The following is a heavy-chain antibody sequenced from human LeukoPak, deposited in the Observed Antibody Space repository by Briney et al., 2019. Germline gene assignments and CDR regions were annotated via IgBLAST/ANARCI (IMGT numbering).Heavy chain of an antibody. CDR3: ARLWTARGGATVLDP. D-gene: IGHD1-26*01. CDR2: MNPNSGNT. V-gene: IGHV1-8*01. CDR1: GYTLTSYD. Sequence: ASVKVSCKASGYTLTSYDINWVRQATGQGLEWMGWMNPNSGNTGYAQKFQGRVTMTRNTSISTAYMELSSLRSEDTAVYYCARLWTARGGATVLDPWGQGTLITVSS. J-gene: IGHJ5*02.